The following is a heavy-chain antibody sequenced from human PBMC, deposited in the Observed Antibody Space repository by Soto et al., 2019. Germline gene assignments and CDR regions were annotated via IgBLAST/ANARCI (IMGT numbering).Heavy chain of an antibody. J-gene: IGHJ6*02. D-gene: IGHD3-22*01. V-gene: IGHV4-31*03. CDR2: IYYSGST. CDR3: ARGPFTVTYDRDSAMIVTFYWYGMDV. CDR1: GGSFSSGGYY. Sequence: QVQLQESGPGLVKPSQTLSLTCTVSGGSFSSGGYYWSWIRQHPGKGLEWIGYIYYSGSTYYNPSLKSRVTISVDTSKNQFSLKLSSVTAADTAVYYCARGPFTVTYDRDSAMIVTFYWYGMDVWGQGTTVTVSS.